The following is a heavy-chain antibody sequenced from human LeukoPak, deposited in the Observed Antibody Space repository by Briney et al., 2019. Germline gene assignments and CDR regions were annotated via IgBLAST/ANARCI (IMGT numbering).Heavy chain of an antibody. Sequence: GASVKVSCKASGYTFTDYDINWVRQATGQGLEWMGWMNPKSGNTDYAQKFQGRVTMTRHTSISTAYTELSSLRSEDTAVYYCARGGLWCSSTRCLLRGHFDYWGQGTLVTVSS. V-gene: IGHV1-8*01. CDR2: MNPKSGNT. D-gene: IGHD2-2*01. J-gene: IGHJ4*02. CDR1: GYTFTDYD. CDR3: ARGGLWCSSTRCLLRGHFDY.